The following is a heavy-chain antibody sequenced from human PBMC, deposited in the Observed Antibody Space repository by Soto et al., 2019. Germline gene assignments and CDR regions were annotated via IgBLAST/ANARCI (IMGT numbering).Heavy chain of an antibody. CDR1: GFTFNTYA. CDR2: ISYDGSNK. D-gene: IGHD3-22*01. Sequence: QVQLVESGGDVVQPGRSLRLSCAASGFTFNTYAMHWVRQAPGKGLEWVALISYDGSNKFYADSVKGRFTISRDNSKNTLYLQMNSLRADDTAIHYCARDRSMIVVVPGYWGQGTLVTVSS. V-gene: IGHV3-30-3*01. CDR3: ARDRSMIVVVPGY. J-gene: IGHJ4*02.